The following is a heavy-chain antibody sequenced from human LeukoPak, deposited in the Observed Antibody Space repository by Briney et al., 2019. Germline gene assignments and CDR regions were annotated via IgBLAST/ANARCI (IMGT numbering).Heavy chain of an antibody. CDR3: ARTENYLPEGWFGP. CDR2: ICYSGST. D-gene: IGHD5-24*01. J-gene: IGHJ5*02. CDR1: GGSISSSSYC. V-gene: IGHV4-39*01. Sequence: SETLSLTCTVSGGSISSSSYCWGWIRQPPGKGLEWIGSICYSGSTFYNPSLKSRVTLSVDTSKNPFSLKLGSVTAADTAVYYCARTENYLPEGWFGPWGQGTLVTVSS.